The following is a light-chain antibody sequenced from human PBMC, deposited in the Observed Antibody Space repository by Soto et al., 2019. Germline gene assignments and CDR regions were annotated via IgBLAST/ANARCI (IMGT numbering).Light chain of an antibody. CDR2: EVS. Sequence: QSVLTQPPSVSGSPGQSVTISCTGTSSDVGSYNRVSWYQQPPGTAPKLMIYEVSNRPSGVPYRFSGSKSGNTASLTISGLQAEDEADYFCSSYAGSSTVVFGRGTKLTVL. V-gene: IGLV2-18*02. CDR1: SSDVGSYNR. J-gene: IGLJ2*01. CDR3: SSYAGSSTVV.